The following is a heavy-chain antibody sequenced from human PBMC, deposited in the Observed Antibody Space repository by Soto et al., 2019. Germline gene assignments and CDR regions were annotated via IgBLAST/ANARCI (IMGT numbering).Heavy chain of an antibody. Sequence: QVHLVESGGGVVQPGRSLRLSCAASGFTFTSYGMHWVRQAPGKGLEWVAVISYAGSNKYYADSVKGRFTISRDNSKNTLYQQMNSLRAEDTAVYYCAKDNCISTSCYRLYNWFDPWGQGTLVTVSS. CDR3: AKDNCISTSCYRLYNWFDP. CDR2: ISYAGSNK. CDR1: GFTFTSYG. J-gene: IGHJ5*02. V-gene: IGHV3-30*18. D-gene: IGHD2-2*01.